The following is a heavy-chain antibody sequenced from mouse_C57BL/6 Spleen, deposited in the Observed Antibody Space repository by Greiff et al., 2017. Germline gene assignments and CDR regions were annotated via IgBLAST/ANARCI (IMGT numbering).Heavy chain of an antibody. D-gene: IGHD1-1*01. CDR3: ARKRDYYGSSDWYFDV. V-gene: IGHV1-82*01. Sequence: QVQLQQSGPELVKPGASVKISCKASGYAFSSSWMNWVKQRPGKGLEWIGRIYPGDGDTNYNGKFKGKATLTADKSSSTAYMQLSSLTSEDSAVXFCARKRDYYGSSDWYFDVWGTGTTVTVSS. CDR2: IYPGDGDT. J-gene: IGHJ1*03. CDR1: GYAFSSSW.